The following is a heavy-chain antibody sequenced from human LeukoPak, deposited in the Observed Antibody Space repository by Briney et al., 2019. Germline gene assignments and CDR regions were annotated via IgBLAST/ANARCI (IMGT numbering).Heavy chain of an antibody. CDR2: INWSATRM. Sequence: GGSLRLSCAASGFTFDDYGMSWVRQAPGKGLEWVSGINWSATRMGYADSVKGRFTISRDNAKNSLYLQMNSLRAEDTALYYCARGGDSSGYCDYWGQGTLVTVSS. V-gene: IGHV3-20*04. J-gene: IGHJ4*02. CDR3: ARGGDSSGYCDY. D-gene: IGHD3-22*01. CDR1: GFTFDDYG.